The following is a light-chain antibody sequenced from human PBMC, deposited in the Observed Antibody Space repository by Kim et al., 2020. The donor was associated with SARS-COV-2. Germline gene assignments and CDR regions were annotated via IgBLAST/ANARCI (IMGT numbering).Light chain of an antibody. CDR1: SSDVGGYNY. J-gene: IGLJ2*01. V-gene: IGLV2-14*03. CDR2: DVS. CDR3: SSYTSSSHVV. Sequence: GQSITISCTGTSSDVGGYNYVSWYQQHPGDPPPLMIYDVSNRPSGVSNRFSCSKSGNTASLPISGLQAEDEADYYCSSYTSSSHVVFGGGTQLTVL.